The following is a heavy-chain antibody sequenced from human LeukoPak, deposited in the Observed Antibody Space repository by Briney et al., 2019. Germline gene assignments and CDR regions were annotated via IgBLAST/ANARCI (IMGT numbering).Heavy chain of an antibody. V-gene: IGHV3-7*03. J-gene: IGHJ4*02. D-gene: IGHD4-17*01. Sequence: GGSLRLSCAASGFTFSSYWMSWVRQAPGKGLEWVANIKQDGSEKYYVDSVKGRFTISRDNAKNSLYLQMNSLRAEDTAVYYCARIRSVDYGDPGFFDYWGQGTLVTVSS. CDR3: ARIRSVDYGDPGFFDY. CDR1: GFTFSSYW. CDR2: IKQDGSEK.